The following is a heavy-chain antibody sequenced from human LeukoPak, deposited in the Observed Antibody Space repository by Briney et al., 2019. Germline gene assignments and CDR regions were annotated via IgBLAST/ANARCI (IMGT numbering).Heavy chain of an antibody. CDR2: ISGSGGST. CDR1: GFTFSSYA. J-gene: IGHJ4*02. CDR3: ARDPGTLATYFDY. Sequence: PGGSLRLSCAASGFTFSSYAMSWVRQAPEKGLEWVSAISGSGGSTYYADSVKGRFTISRDNSKNTLYLQMNSLRAEDTAIYYCARDPGTLATYFDYWGPGTLVTVSS. V-gene: IGHV3-23*01. D-gene: IGHD6-13*01.